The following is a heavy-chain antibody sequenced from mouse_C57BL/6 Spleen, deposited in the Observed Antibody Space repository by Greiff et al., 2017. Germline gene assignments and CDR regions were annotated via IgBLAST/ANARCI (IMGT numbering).Heavy chain of an antibody. J-gene: IGHJ2*01. V-gene: IGHV1-7*01. D-gene: IGHD5-1-1*01. CDR2: INPSSGYT. CDR3: AGNAYDGFDY. CDR1: GYTFTSYW. Sequence: VQGVESGAELVKPGASVKLSCKASGYTFTSYWMHWVKQRPGQGLEWIGYINPSSGYTKYNQKFKDKATLTADKSSSTAYMQLSSLTYADAAVYYCAGNAYDGFDYWGQGTTLTVSS.